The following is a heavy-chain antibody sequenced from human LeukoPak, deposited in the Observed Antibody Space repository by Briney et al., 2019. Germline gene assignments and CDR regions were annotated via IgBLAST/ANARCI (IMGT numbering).Heavy chain of an antibody. CDR2: IIPTFGTA. Sequence: ASVKVSCKASGGTFSSYAISWVRQAPGQGLEWMGRIIPTFGTANYAQKFQGRVTITTDESTSTAYMELSSLRSEDTAVYYCARGDSWSSLFDYWGQGTLVTVSS. V-gene: IGHV1-69*05. CDR3: ARGDSWSSLFDY. D-gene: IGHD1-26*01. J-gene: IGHJ4*02. CDR1: GGTFSSYA.